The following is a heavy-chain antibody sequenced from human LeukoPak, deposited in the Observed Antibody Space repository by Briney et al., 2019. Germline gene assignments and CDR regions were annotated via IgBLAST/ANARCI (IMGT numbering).Heavy chain of an antibody. V-gene: IGHV3-7*01. J-gene: IGHJ1*01. CDR1: GLTFNKYW. CDR3: ATGYSSGWYFYFQH. D-gene: IGHD6-19*01. CDR2: IKQDGSEK. Sequence: PGGSLRLSCEASGLTFNKYWMTWVRQAPGKGLEWVANIKQDGSEKNYVDSVKGRFTISGDNAKNSLSLRMNSLSAEDTAVYYCATGYSSGWYFYFQHWGQGSLVSVSS.